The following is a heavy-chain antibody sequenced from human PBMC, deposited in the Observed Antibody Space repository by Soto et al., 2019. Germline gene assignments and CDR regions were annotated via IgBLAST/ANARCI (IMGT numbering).Heavy chain of an antibody. CDR2: IYYSGST. Sequence: SETLSLTCTVSGGSISSYYWSWIRQPPGKGLEWIGYIYYSGSTNYNPSLKSRVTISVDTSKNQFSLKLSSVTAADTAVYYCAREQGTSREETGTIDYWGQGTLVTVSS. V-gene: IGHV4-59*01. D-gene: IGHD1-1*01. CDR1: GGSISSYY. CDR3: AREQGTSREETGTIDY. J-gene: IGHJ4*02.